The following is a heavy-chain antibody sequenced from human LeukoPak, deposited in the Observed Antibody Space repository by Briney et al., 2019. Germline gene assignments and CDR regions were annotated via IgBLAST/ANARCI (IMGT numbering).Heavy chain of an antibody. CDR1: GFTFDDYA. J-gene: IGHJ4*02. CDR3: ARDPGTVGAKPYDY. D-gene: IGHD1-26*01. V-gene: IGHV3-21*01. CDR2: ISSSSSYI. Sequence: PGGSLRLSCAASGFTFDDYAMHWVRQAPGKGLEWVSSISSSSSYIYYADSVKGRFTISRDNAKNSLYLQMNSLRAEDTAVYYCARDPGTVGAKPYDYWGQGTLVTVSS.